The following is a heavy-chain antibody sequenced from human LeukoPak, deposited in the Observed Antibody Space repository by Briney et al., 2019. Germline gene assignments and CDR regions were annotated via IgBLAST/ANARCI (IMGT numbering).Heavy chain of an antibody. V-gene: IGHV3-7*01. CDR3: ARVALRYFDWLHNYYMDV. J-gene: IGHJ6*03. Sequence: PGGSLRLSCAASGFTFSSYWMSWVRQAPGKGLEWVVNIKQDGSEKYYVDSVKGRFTISRDNAKNSLYLQMNSLRAEDTAVYYCARVALRYFDWLHNYYMDVWGKGTTVTISS. CDR1: GFTFSSYW. D-gene: IGHD3-9*01. CDR2: IKQDGSEK.